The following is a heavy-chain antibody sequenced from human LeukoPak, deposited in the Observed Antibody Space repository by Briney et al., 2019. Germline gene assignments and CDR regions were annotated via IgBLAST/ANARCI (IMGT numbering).Heavy chain of an antibody. J-gene: IGHJ4*02. CDR2: ITSSGAAT. D-gene: IGHD3-22*01. V-gene: IGHV3-23*01. CDR1: RFTFSSYA. CDR3: AKDRPNYYGSNGHYYKLNGDC. Sequence: GGSLRLSCAASRFTFSSYAMSWVRQAPGKGLEWVSSITSSGAATYYADSVKGRFTISRDNSDNTLYLQMNSLRAEDTAVYYCAKDRPNYYGSNGHYYKLNGDCWGQGTPVTVSS.